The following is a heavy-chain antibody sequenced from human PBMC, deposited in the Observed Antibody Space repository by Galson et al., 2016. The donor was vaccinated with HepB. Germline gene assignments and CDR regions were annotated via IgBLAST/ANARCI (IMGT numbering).Heavy chain of an antibody. D-gene: IGHD1-26*01. Sequence: SVKVSCKASGYTFNSYGFGWVRQAPGQRLEWMGWINPGNGDTQYSQKFQGRVTISRDTSASTAYMELSSLISEDTAVYYCAREGSYYTLDYWGQGTLVTVSS. CDR1: GYTFNSYG. CDR3: AREGSYYTLDY. J-gene: IGHJ4*02. CDR2: INPGNGDT. V-gene: IGHV1-3*01.